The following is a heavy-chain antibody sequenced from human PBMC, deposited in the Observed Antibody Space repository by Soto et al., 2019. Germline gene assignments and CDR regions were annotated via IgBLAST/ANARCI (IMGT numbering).Heavy chain of an antibody. J-gene: IGHJ6*02. CDR3: ARGREAVAGLNYYYGMDV. V-gene: IGHV1-69*13. D-gene: IGHD6-19*01. CDR2: IIPIFGTA. Sequence: ASVKVSCKASGGTFSSYAISWVRQAPGQGLEWMGGIIPIFGTANYAQKFQGRVTITADESTSTAYMELSSLRSEDTAVYYCARGREAVAGLNYYYGMDVWGQGTTVTVSS. CDR1: GGTFSSYA.